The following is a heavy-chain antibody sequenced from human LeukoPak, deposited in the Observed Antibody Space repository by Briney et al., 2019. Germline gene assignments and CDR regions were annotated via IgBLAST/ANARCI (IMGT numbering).Heavy chain of an antibody. CDR1: GGSISSSSYY. D-gene: IGHD4-11*01. CDR2: IYYSGST. V-gene: IGHV4-39*01. CDR3: AAVDHRDYVHSFSDY. Sequence: PSETLSLTCTVSGGSISSSSYYWGWIRQPPGKGLEWIGSIYYSGSTYYNPSLKSRVIISVDTSKNQFSLKLSSVTAADTAVYYCAAVDHRDYVHSFSDYWGQGTLVTVSS. J-gene: IGHJ4*02.